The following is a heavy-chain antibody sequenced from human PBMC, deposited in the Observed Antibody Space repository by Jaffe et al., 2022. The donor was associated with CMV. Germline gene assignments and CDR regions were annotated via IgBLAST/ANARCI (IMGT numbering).Heavy chain of an antibody. J-gene: IGHJ2*01. CDR1: GFTFSHYS. V-gene: IGHV3-48*02. CDR3: ARLSWGFWYFDL. D-gene: IGHD3-16*01. CDR2: ISGSSNSI. Sequence: EVQLVESGGGLVQPGGSLRLSCAASGFTFSHYSMNWVRQAPGKGLEWVSYISGSSNSIYYADSVKGRFTISRDNAKNSLYLQMNSLRDEDTAVYYCARLSWGFWYFDLWGRGTLVTVSS.